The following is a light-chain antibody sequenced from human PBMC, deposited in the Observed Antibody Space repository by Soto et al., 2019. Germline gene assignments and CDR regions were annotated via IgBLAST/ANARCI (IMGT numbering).Light chain of an antibody. CDR3: QQYDNLPLT. Sequence: DIQMTQSPSVVSASVGDTVTVTCRASQGITTFLAWFRQRPGRVPERLIYGASSLQSGVPSRFSGRGSGTEFTLTISSLQPEDFGIYFCQQYDNLPLTFGPGT. J-gene: IGKJ3*01. V-gene: IGKV1-17*03. CDR2: GAS. CDR1: QGITTF.